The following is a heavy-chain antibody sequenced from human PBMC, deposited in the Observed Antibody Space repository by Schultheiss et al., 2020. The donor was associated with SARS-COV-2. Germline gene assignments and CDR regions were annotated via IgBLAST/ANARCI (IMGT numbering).Heavy chain of an antibody. Sequence: LSLPCNVEGGSSSSYYWSWIRQPPGKGLEWIGYIYYSGSTNYNPSLKSRVTISVDTSKNQFSLKLSSVTAADTAVYYCARQASYYDSSGYFYGMDVWGQGTTVTVSS. D-gene: IGHD3-22*01. CDR2: IYYSGST. CDR1: GGSSSSYY. CDR3: ARQASYYDSSGYFYGMDV. V-gene: IGHV4-59*08. J-gene: IGHJ6*02.